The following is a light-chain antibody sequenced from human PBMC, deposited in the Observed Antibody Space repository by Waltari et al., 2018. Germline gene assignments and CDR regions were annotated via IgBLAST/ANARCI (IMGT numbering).Light chain of an antibody. J-gene: IGKJ2*01. V-gene: IGKV3-20*01. CDR2: GWS. CDR3: QQYGTPQGYI. Sequence: EIVLTQSPGTLSLSPGETATLSCRANQRVSSNYFAWYQKKAGQSPRLRIYGWSNRASGVPDRFSGRVSGAEFTLTISRLDPEDFAVYYCQQYGTPQGYIFGQGTKVDI. CDR1: QRVSSNY.